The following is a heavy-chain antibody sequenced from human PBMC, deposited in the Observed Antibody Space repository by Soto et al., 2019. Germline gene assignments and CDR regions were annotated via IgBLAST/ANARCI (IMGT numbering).Heavy chain of an antibody. CDR2: ISGSGAST. V-gene: IGHV3-23*01. CDR1: GFPFTNDG. J-gene: IGHJ6*02. CDR3: ARDEMSVRYYYYGMDV. Sequence: GGSLRLSCAASGFPFTNDGMSWVRQAPGRGLEWVASISGSGASTYYADSVKGRFTISRDNSKDTVYLQMNSLRPEDTAVYYCARDEMSVRYYYYGMDVWGQGTTVTVSS.